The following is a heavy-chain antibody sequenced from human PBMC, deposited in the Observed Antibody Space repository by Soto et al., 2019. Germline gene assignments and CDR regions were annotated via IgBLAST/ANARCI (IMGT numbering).Heavy chain of an antibody. D-gene: IGHD2-2*01. Sequence: PSETLSLTCTVSGGSISSSRYYWGWIRQPPGKGLEWVGSVYYMGATYYNPSLRSRVTISVDRSKNQFSLKLTSVTAADTAVYYCARAQNCISTSCSSGYFDYWGQGRMVT. CDR3: ARAQNCISTSCSSGYFDY. J-gene: IGHJ4*02. CDR1: GGSISSSRYY. V-gene: IGHV4-39*07. CDR2: VYYMGAT.